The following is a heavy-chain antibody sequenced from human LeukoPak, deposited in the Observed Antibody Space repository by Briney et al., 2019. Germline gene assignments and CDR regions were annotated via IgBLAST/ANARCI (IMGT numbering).Heavy chain of an antibody. CDR2: MNPNSGNT. Sequence: GASVKVSCKASGYTFTSYDINWVRQATGQGLEWMGWMNPNSGNTGYAQKFQGRVTMTRNTSISTAYMELSSLRSEDTAVYYCARERAPIFWQRMSHGMDVWGQGTTVTVSS. J-gene: IGHJ6*02. V-gene: IGHV1-8*01. CDR1: GYTFTSYD. D-gene: IGHD3-9*01. CDR3: ARERAPIFWQRMSHGMDV.